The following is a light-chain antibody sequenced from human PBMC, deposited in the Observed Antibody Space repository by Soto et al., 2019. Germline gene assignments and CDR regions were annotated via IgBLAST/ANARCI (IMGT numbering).Light chain of an antibody. CDR3: QHRSNWPLFA. CDR1: QSVSSY. V-gene: IGKV3-11*01. CDR2: DAS. J-gene: IGKJ3*01. Sequence: EIVLTQSPATLSLSPGERATLSCRASQSVSSYLAWYQQKPGQAPRLLIYDASNKATGIPARFSGSGSGTDFTVTITSLEPEDVAVNYCQHRSNWPLFAVGPGTKVDI.